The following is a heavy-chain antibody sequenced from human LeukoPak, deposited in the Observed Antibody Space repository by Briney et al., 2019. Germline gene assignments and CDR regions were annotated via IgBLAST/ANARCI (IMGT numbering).Heavy chain of an antibody. CDR2: IDPDTGDT. CDR3: ARAGHNSNSGGYDF. CDR1: GYTFIDHY. V-gene: IGHV1-2*02. J-gene: IGHJ4*02. D-gene: IGHD3-22*01. Sequence: GASVKVSCKPSGYTFIDHYLRWVRQAPGQGLESLGWIDPDTGDTNYPQKFQGRVTMSRDTSISTAYMELNRLRSDDTAVYYCARAGHNSNSGGYDFWGLGTMVTVSS.